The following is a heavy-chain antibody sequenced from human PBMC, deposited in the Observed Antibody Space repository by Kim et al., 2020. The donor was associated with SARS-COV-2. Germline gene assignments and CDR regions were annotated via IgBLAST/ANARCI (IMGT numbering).Heavy chain of an antibody. Sequence: GGSLRLSCAASGFTFSNFWMHWVRQAPGKGLEWVANIKQDGGETHFVDSVKGRFIISRDNAKNSLYLQMNNLRAEDTAVYYCARGGAVANTVGASWGQGTLVTVSS. CDR3: ARGGAVANTVGAS. V-gene: IGHV3-7*03. D-gene: IGHD6-19*01. J-gene: IGHJ4*02. CDR2: IKQDGGET. CDR1: GFTFSNFW.